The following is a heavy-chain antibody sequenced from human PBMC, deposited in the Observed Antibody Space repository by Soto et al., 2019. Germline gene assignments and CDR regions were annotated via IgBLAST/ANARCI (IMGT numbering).Heavy chain of an antibody. CDR3: AIGSSRCPTFDF. J-gene: IGHJ4*02. Sequence: QVQLVQSGAEVQKPGASLKVSCKASGYTFTSYAMHWVRQAPGQRLEWMGWINAGNGNTKYSQKFQGRVTITRDTSASTAYMELSSLRSEETAEYYCAIGSSRCPTFDFSGQGNLVTVSS. V-gene: IGHV1-3*01. CDR2: INAGNGNT. D-gene: IGHD6-13*01. CDR1: GYTFTSYA.